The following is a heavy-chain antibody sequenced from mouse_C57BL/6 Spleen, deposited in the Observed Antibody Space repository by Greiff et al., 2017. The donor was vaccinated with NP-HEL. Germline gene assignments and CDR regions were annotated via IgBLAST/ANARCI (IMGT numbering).Heavy chain of an antibody. Sequence: EVHLVESGGGLVQPGGSMKLSCVASGFTFSNYWMNWVRQSPEKGLEWVAQIRLKSDNYATHYAESVKGRFTISRDDSKSSVYLQMNNLRAEDTGIYYCTGRLLLYYFDYWGQGTTLTVSS. J-gene: IGHJ2*01. CDR3: TGRLLLYYFDY. D-gene: IGHD2-3*01. CDR2: IRLKSDNYAT. V-gene: IGHV6-3*01. CDR1: GFTFSNYW.